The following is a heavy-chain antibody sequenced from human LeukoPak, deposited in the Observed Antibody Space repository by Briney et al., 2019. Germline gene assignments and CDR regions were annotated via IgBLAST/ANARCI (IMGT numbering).Heavy chain of an antibody. D-gene: IGHD3-10*01. J-gene: IGHJ4*02. V-gene: IGHV3-64*01. CDR3: ARDWAGVPDY. CDR2: ISSNGGST. CDR1: GFTFSSYA. Sequence: PPGGSLRLSCAASGFTFSSYAMHWVRQAPGKGLEYVSAISSNGGSTYYANSVKGRFAISRDNSKNTLYLQMGSLRAEDMAVYYCARDWAGVPDYWGQGTLVTVSS.